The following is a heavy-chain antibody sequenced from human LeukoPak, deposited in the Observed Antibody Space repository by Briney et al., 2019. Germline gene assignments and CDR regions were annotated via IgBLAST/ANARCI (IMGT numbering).Heavy chain of an antibody. D-gene: IGHD3/OR15-3a*01. CDR2: VNNDGSGT. Sequence: GGSLRLSCAASGFTFSSYGMHWVRQTPGKGLVWVSRVNNDGSGTSYVDSVKGRFIISRDNAKNTVFLQMDSLRVEDTAVYYCARGMILGAYWYFDLWGRGTLLTVSS. CDR1: GFTFSSYG. J-gene: IGHJ2*01. V-gene: IGHV3-74*01. CDR3: ARGMILGAYWYFDL.